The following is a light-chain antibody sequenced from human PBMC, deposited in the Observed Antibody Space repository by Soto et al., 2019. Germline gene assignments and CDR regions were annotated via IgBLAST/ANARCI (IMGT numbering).Light chain of an antibody. CDR3: QSYDSTNHVV. CDR2: EDN. V-gene: IGLV6-57*02. CDR1: GGNIARNY. J-gene: IGLJ2*01. Sequence: NFMLTQPHSVSESPGKTVTLSCTASGGNIARNYVEWHQQRQGSAPTTVIYEDNRRPFGVPDRFSGSIDSSSNSASLTISGLKTEDEADYYCQSYDSTNHVVFGGGTKLTVL.